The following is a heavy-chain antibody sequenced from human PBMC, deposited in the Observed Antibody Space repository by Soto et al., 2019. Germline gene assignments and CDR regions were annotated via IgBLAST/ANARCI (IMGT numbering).Heavy chain of an antibody. CDR3: ARTYSSGWYVIDY. CDR2: ISSSSSYI. CDR1: GFTFSSYS. J-gene: IGHJ4*02. D-gene: IGHD6-19*01. V-gene: IGHV3-21*01. Sequence: EVQLVESGGGLVKPGGSLRLSCAASGFTFSSYSMNWVRQAPGKGLEWVSSISSSSSYIYYADSVKGRFTISRDNATNSLYLQMNSLRAEDTAVYYCARTYSSGWYVIDYWGQGTLVTVSS.